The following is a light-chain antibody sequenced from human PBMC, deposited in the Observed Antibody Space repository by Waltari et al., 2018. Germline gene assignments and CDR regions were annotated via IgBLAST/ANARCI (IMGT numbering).Light chain of an antibody. J-gene: IGKJ2*01. V-gene: IGKV1-39*01. CDR2: DAS. Sequence: DIQMTQSPSSLSASEGDRVTITCRASQSIATRLNWYQQKPGKAPKFLIFDASTLQTGVPSRFSGSASGKHFTLTISSLQPEDSATYFCQQSSNLPYTFGQGTKLEIK. CDR3: QQSSNLPYT. CDR1: QSIATR.